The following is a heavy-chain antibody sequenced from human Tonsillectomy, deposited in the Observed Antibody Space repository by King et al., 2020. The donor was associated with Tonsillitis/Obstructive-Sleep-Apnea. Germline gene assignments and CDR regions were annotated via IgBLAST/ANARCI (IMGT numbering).Heavy chain of an antibody. CDR3: TTNGQYCSSTSCYHFDY. CDR2: IKSKTDGGTK. V-gene: IGHV3-15*07. D-gene: IGHD2-2*01. J-gene: IGHJ4*02. CDR1: GFTFSNAW. Sequence: VQLVQSGGGLVKPGGSLRLSCAASGFTFSNAWMNWVRQAPGKGLEWVGRIKSKTDGGTKDYAAPVKGRFTISRDESKNQLYLQMNSLKTEDTAVYYCTTNGQYCSSTSCYHFDYWGQGTLVTVSS.